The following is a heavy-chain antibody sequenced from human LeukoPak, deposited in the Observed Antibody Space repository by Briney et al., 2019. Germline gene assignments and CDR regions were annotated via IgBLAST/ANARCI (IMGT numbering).Heavy chain of an antibody. Sequence: TGGSLRLSCAASEFIFSNYAMKWVRQAPGKGLEWVSAISSSGGGTYYADSVKGRFTISRDNSKNTLYLQMNSLRAEDTAIYFCVASSCGGDCYSGLDNWGQGTLVTVSS. V-gene: IGHV3-23*01. D-gene: IGHD2-21*02. CDR2: ISSSGGGT. CDR3: VASSCGGDCYSGLDN. J-gene: IGHJ4*02. CDR1: EFIFSNYA.